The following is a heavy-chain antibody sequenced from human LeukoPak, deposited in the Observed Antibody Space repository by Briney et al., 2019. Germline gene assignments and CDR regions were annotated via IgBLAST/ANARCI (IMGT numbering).Heavy chain of an antibody. J-gene: IGHJ4*02. Sequence: PGGSLRLSCAASGFAFSSNWMSWVRQAPGKGLEWVANIKEDGSEKYYVDSVKGRFTISRDNAKNSLYLQMNNLRAEDTAVYYCAKDSGFYCSSTSCSDPDYWGQGTLVTVSS. D-gene: IGHD2-2*01. CDR2: IKEDGSEK. CDR1: GFAFSSNW. V-gene: IGHV3-7*01. CDR3: AKDSGFYCSSTSCSDPDY.